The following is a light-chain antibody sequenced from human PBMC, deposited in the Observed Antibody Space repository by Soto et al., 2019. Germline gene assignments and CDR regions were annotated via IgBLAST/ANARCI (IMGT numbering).Light chain of an antibody. CDR2: DAS. CDR3: QQYNNYPWT. Sequence: DIQMTQSPSTLSGSVGDRVTITCRASQTISSRLAWYQQKPGKAPNXXIYDASSLESGVPARVSGGGSGTEFTLTISSLQPDDFSTFYCQQYNNYPWTFGQGTKVDIK. V-gene: IGKV1-5*01. J-gene: IGKJ1*01. CDR1: QTISSR.